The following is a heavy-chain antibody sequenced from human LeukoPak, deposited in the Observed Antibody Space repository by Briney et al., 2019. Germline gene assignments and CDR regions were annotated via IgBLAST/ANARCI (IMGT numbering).Heavy chain of an antibody. Sequence: PSETLSPTCTVSGGSISSSSYYWGWIRQPPGKGLEWIGSIYYSGSTYYNPSLKSRVTISVDTSKNQFSLKLSSVTAADTAVYYCARGSRYYDFWSGYPTIGDWGQGTLVTVSS. D-gene: IGHD3-3*01. CDR3: ARGSRYYDFWSGYPTIGD. J-gene: IGHJ4*02. CDR1: GGSISSSSYY. CDR2: IYYSGST. V-gene: IGHV4-39*07.